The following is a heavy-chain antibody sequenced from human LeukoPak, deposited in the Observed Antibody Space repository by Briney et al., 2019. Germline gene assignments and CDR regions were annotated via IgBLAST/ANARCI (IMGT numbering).Heavy chain of an antibody. CDR1: GGSIGSTNYY. CDR3: ARIPTNAVPSAHNGFDI. CDR2: IYYSGST. D-gene: IGHD6-19*01. J-gene: IGHJ3*02. V-gene: IGHV4-39*01. Sequence: SETLSLTCTVSGGSIGSTNYYWGWIRQPPGKGLEWIANIYYSGSTYYNPSLKSRVTISVDTSKNQFSLRLNSVTAADTSIYYCARIPTNAVPSAHNGFDIWGQGTMLTVSS.